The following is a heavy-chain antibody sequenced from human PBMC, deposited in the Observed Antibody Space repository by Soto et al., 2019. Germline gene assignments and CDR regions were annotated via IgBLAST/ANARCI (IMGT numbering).Heavy chain of an antibody. CDR2: IDSSNGGT. CDR1: GYIFNDFH. V-gene: IGHV1-2*02. Sequence: QVQLVQSASDVKKPGASVKVSCRASGYIFNDFHMHWVRQAPGQGLEWMGWIDSSNGGTNFPQKFQDRLTLTRDTSISTVYLELSSLTSDDTAVYYCARVGSHYYGPYTWFDPWGQGTLVIVSS. CDR3: ARVGSHYYGPYTWFDP. J-gene: IGHJ5*02. D-gene: IGHD3-10*01.